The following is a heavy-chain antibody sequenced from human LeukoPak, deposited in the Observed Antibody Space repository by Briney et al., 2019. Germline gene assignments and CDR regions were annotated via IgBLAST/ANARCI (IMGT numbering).Heavy chain of an antibody. D-gene: IGHD3-22*01. CDR1: GYSFTSYG. CDR2: ISAYNGNT. V-gene: IGHV1-18*01. Sequence: GESLKISCKGSGYSFTSYGISWVRQAPGQGLEWMGWISAYNGNTNYAQKLQGRVTMTTDTSTSTAYMELRSLRSDDTAVYYCARRVYYYDSSGYYLLADYWGQGPLVTVSS. CDR3: ARRVYYYDSSGYYLLADY. J-gene: IGHJ4*02.